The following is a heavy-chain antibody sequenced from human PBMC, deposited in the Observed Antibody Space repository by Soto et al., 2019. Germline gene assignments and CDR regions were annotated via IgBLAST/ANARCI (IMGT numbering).Heavy chain of an antibody. V-gene: IGHV1-69*06. D-gene: IGHD3-22*01. CDR3: ASPHPYYYDSSGYYLLAF. CDR1: GGTFSSYA. J-gene: IGHJ4*02. Sequence: SVKVSCKASGGTFSSYAISWVRQAPGQGLEWMGGIIPIFGTANYAQKFQGRVTITADKSTSTAYMELSSLRSEDTAVYYCASPHPYYYDSSGYYLLAFWGQGTLVTVSS. CDR2: IIPIFGTA.